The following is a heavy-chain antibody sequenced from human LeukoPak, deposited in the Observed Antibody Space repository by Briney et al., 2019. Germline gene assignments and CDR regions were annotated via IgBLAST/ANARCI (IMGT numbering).Heavy chain of an antibody. CDR3: AKFGADYDMYV. V-gene: IGHV4-59*01. CDR1: AGSISGYY. J-gene: IGHJ6*02. CDR2: IYYNGKA. Sequence: SETLSLTCTVSAGSISGYYWTWIRQPPGKGLEWIGQIYYNGKADYNPSLESRITISVDTSKNEISLKLNSVTAADTAIYYCAKFGADYDMYVWGQGITVAVSS. D-gene: IGHD3-16*01.